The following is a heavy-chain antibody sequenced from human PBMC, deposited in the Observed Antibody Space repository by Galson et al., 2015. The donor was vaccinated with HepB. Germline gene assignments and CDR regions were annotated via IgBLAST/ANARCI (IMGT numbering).Heavy chain of an antibody. CDR3: VREVGFITGWTDY. D-gene: IGHD6-19*01. J-gene: IGHJ4*02. CDR1: GFTFSSYP. Sequence: SLRLSCAASGFTFSSYPMHWVRQAPGKGLEWVAIISYDASNQFYSDSVKGRFTISRDNSKNTLYLQMNSLRGEDTAVYYCVREVGFITGWTDYWGQGTLVTVSS. CDR2: ISYDASNQ. V-gene: IGHV3-30*04.